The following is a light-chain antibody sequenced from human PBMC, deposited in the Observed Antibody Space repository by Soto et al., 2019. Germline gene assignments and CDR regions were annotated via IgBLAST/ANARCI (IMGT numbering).Light chain of an antibody. J-gene: IGLJ1*01. V-gene: IGLV1-40*01. CDR1: SSNIGAGYD. CDR2: GNG. Sequence: QSVLTQPPSVSGAPGQMVTISCTGSSSNIGAGYDVHWYQQLPGTAPKLLIFGNGNRPSGVPDRFSGSKSDTSASLAITGLQAEDEADYYCQTYDSSLSGLLVFGTGTKVTVL. CDR3: QTYDSSLSGLLV.